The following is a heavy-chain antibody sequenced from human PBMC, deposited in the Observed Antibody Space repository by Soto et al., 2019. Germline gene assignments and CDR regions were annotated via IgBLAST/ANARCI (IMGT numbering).Heavy chain of an antibody. CDR1: GFTFDDYA. CDR3: AKSPFDYYYGMDV. Sequence: EVQLVESGGGLVQPGRSLRLSCAASGFTFDDYAMHWVRQAPGKGLEWVSGISWNSGSIGYADSVKGRFTISRDNAKNYLYLQMNSLRAEDTALYYCAKSPFDYYYGMDVWGQGTTVTVSS. J-gene: IGHJ6*02. CDR2: ISWNSGSI. V-gene: IGHV3-9*01.